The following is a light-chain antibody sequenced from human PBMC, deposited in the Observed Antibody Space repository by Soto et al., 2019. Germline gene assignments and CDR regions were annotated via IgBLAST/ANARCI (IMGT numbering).Light chain of an antibody. J-gene: IGKJ1*01. CDR3: HRTNSFPRT. CDR1: QDITNW. Sequence: IQMTQSTSSVSASVGDRVAITCRASQDITNWLAWYQLKPGKAPKLLIYDASSVQSGVPSRFNGGGSGTEFTLTISSLQPEDFATYYCHRTNSFPRTLGQGNKVEAK. CDR2: DAS. V-gene: IGKV1-12*01.